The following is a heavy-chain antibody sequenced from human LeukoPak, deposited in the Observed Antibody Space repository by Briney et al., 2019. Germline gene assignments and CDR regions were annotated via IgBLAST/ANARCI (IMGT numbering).Heavy chain of an antibody. Sequence: PGGSLRLSCAASAFTFSDYSMNWVRQAPGKGIDWISYIDTSSSTMYYADSVMGRFTISRDNAKESLYLQMNSLRDEDTAVYYCAREDDSWGPNNLDLWGQGTMVTVSS. CDR3: AREDDSWGPNNLDL. D-gene: IGHD7-27*01. J-gene: IGHJ3*01. CDR2: IDTSSSTM. CDR1: AFTFSDYS. V-gene: IGHV3-48*02.